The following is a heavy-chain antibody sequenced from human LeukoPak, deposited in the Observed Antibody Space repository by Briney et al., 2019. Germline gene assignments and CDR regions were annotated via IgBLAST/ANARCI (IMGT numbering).Heavy chain of an antibody. J-gene: IGHJ6*02. CDR3: AREREVYYDFWSGYWKVYQNYYYGMDV. Sequence: SVKVSCKASGGTFSSYAISWVRQAPGQGLEWMGGIIPIFGTANYAQKFQGRVTITADESTSTAYMELSSLRSDDTAVYYCAREREVYYDFWSGYWKVYQNYYYGMDVWGQGTTVTVSS. D-gene: IGHD3-3*01. CDR2: IIPIFGTA. CDR1: GGTFSSYA. V-gene: IGHV1-69*13.